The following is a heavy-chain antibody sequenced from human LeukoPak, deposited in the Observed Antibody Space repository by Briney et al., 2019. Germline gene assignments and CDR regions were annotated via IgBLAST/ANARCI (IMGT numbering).Heavy chain of an antibody. D-gene: IGHD3-9*01. Sequence: ASVKVSCKASGYTFTSYDINWVRQATGQGLEWMGWMNPNSGNTGYAQKFQGRVTMTRNTSISTAYLELSSLRSEDTAVYYCARGARYFDWFLSDGPDAFDIWGQGTMVTVSS. CDR3: ARGARYFDWFLSDGPDAFDI. V-gene: IGHV1-8*01. CDR2: MNPNSGNT. CDR1: GYTFTSYD. J-gene: IGHJ3*02.